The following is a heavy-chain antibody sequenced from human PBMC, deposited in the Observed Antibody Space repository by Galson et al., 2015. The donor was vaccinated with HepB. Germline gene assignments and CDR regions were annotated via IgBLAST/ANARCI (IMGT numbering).Heavy chain of an antibody. V-gene: IGHV3-23*01. CDR3: ARRDSGSYHMLGY. Sequence: SLRLSCAASGFTFSNYAMHWVRQAPGKGLEWVSVISASAFNTYCADSVEGRFTISRDNSKNTVYLQMNSLRVEDTAVYYCARRDSGSYHMLGYWGQGTLVTVSS. CDR2: ISASAFNT. J-gene: IGHJ4*02. CDR1: GFTFSNYA. D-gene: IGHD1-26*01.